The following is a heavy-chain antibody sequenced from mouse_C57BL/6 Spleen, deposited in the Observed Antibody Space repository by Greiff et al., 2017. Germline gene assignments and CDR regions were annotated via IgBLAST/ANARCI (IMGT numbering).Heavy chain of an antibody. D-gene: IGHD2-4*01. CDR1: GYTFTDYE. Sequence: QVQLKESGAELVRPGASVTLSCKASGYTFTDYEMHWVKQTPVHGLDWIGAIDPETGGTAYNQKFPGKAILTADKSSSTAYMELRSLTSEDSAVYYCTRRVYYDYEGGYWGQGTTLTVSS. CDR2: IDPETGGT. V-gene: IGHV1-15*01. J-gene: IGHJ2*01. CDR3: TRRVYYDYEGGY.